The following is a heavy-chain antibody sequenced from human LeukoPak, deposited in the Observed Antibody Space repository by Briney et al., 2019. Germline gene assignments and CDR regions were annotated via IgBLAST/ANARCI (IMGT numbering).Heavy chain of an antibody. CDR2: IKQDGSEK. J-gene: IGHJ3*02. V-gene: IGHV3-7*05. CDR3: AREHSGGGRDDAFDI. D-gene: IGHD2-15*01. CDR1: GFTFSSYW. Sequence: GGSLRLSCAASGFTFSSYWMTWVRQAPGQGLEWVANIKQDGSEKYYLDSVKGRFTISRDNAKNSLYLQMNSLRAEDTAVYYCAREHSGGGRDDAFDIWGQGTMVTVSS.